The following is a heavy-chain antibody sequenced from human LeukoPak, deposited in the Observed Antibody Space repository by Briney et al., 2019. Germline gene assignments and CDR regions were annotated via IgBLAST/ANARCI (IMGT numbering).Heavy chain of an antibody. CDR2: ITSGFGTT. CDR3: AKRGNPTVGHHYLDV. D-gene: IGHD1-1*01. CDR1: GFTFNNYG. Sequence: QPGGSLRLSCAASGFTFNNYGMTWARQAPGKGLEWVSTITSGFGTTYYADSVKGRFAISRDNSENTLFLQMNSLRAEDTAVYYCAKRGNPTVGHHYLDVWGKGTTVSVSS. J-gene: IGHJ6*03. V-gene: IGHV3-23*01.